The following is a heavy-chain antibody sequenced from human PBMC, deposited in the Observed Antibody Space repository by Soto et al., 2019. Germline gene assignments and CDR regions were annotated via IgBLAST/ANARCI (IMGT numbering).Heavy chain of an antibody. CDR2: IIPKLGKA. CDR3: ASNEEYSSGGTWYFDH. Sequence: PVKGACKAAGGGFSRNALGWVRQGPGQGPQWMGGIIPKLGKANYAQKGQGRVTITPDESTSTAHMELSSLRSEDTAVYYCASNEEYSSGGTWYFDHCGQGTLVTVSS. CDR1: GGGFSRNA. J-gene: IGHJ4*02. D-gene: IGHD6-19*01. V-gene: IGHV1-69*10.